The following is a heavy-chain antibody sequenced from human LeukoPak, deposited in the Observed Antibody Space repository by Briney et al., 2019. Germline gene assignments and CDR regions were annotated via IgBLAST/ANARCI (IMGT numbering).Heavy chain of an antibody. CDR2: VYYSGST. J-gene: IGHJ3*02. CDR3: AKSNGYGLVDI. V-gene: IGHV4-59*12. Sequence: PSETLSLTCTVSGDFITAYYWSWIRQPPGKGLEWIGYVYYSGSTNYNPSLKSRVTISVDTSKNQFSLKLSSVTAADTAVYYCAKSNGYGLVDIWGQGTMVTVSS. CDR1: GDFITAYY. D-gene: IGHD3-10*01.